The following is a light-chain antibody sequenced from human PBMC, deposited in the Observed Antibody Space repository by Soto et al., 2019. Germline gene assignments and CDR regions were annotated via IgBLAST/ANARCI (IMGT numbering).Light chain of an antibody. CDR2: DVS. V-gene: IGLV2-14*01. Sequence: QSALTQPASVSGSPGQSITISCTGTSSDVGGYNYVSWYQQHPGKAPKLMIYDVSNRPSGVSNRFSGSKSGNTASQTISGLQAEDEADYYCGSYTSSSTLYVFGTGTKVTVL. CDR1: SSDVGGYNY. CDR3: GSYTSSSTLYV. J-gene: IGLJ1*01.